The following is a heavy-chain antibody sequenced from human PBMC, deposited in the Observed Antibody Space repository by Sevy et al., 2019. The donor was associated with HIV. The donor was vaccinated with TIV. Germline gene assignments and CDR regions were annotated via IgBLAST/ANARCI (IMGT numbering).Heavy chain of an antibody. CDR3: AREVAAAGTNYFDY. Sequence: GGSLRLSCAASGFTFSSYDMHWVRQATGKGLEWVSAIGTAGDTYYPGSVKGRFTISRENAKNSLYLQMNSLRAGDTAVHYCAREVAAAGTNYFDYWGQGTLVTVSS. J-gene: IGHJ4*02. V-gene: IGHV3-13*01. CDR2: IGTAGDT. D-gene: IGHD6-13*01. CDR1: GFTFSSYD.